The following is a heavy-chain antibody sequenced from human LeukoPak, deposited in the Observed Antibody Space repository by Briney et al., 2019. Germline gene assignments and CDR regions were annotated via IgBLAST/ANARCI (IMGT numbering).Heavy chain of an antibody. V-gene: IGHV4-61*01. CDR2: IYYSGST. CDR3: ARDQYYYDSSGYFYWYFDL. D-gene: IGHD3-22*01. J-gene: IGHJ2*01. Sequence: SETLSLTCTVSGGSVSSGSYYWSWIRQPPGKGLEWIGYIYYSGSTNYNPSLKSRVTISVDTSKNQFSLKLSSVTAADTAAYYCARDQYYYDSSGYFYWYFDLWGRGTLVTVSS. CDR1: GGSVSSGSYY.